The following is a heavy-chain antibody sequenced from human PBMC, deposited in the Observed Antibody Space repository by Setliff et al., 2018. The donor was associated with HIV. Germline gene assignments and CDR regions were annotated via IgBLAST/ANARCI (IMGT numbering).Heavy chain of an antibody. CDR3: ARENGWLFGWFDP. J-gene: IGHJ5*02. V-gene: IGHV4-30-4*08. D-gene: IGHD3-22*01. CDR2: IYYSGRTSHSGST. CDR1: GDSITSGGYS. Sequence: TLSLTCTVSGDSITSGGYSWTWIRQPPGKALEWVGYIYYSGRTSHSGSTYYNPSVASRITISGDTSKSQFSLKLTSVTAADTAIYYCARENGWLFGWFDPWGQGTPVTVSS.